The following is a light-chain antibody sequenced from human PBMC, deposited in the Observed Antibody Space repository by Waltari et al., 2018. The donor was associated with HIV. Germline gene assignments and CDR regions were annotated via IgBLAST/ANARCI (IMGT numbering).Light chain of an antibody. V-gene: IGLV1-51*01. J-gene: IGLJ3*02. CDR1: SSNIWRDY. Sequence: QSVLTQPPSVSAAPGQKVTISCSGSSSNIWRDYVSWYQQLPGATPKLLIYDNPVRPSGIPARFSGSKSGTSATLGITGLQTGDEADYYCGTWDSSLGGWVFGGGTKLAVL. CDR3: GTWDSSLGGWV. CDR2: DNP.